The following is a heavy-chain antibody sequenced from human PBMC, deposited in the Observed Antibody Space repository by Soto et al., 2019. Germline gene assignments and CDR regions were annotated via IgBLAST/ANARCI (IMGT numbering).Heavy chain of an antibody. CDR3: ASLSLYYFYGMDV. V-gene: IGHV3-11*03. Sequence: PGGSLRLSCAASGFTFSDYYMSWIRQAPGKGLEWVSYISSSSYTYYADSVKGRFTISRDNSKNTLYLQMNSVRAEDTAVYYCASLSLYYFYGMDVWGQGTTVTVSS. CDR2: ISSSSYT. J-gene: IGHJ6*02. CDR1: GFTFSDYY.